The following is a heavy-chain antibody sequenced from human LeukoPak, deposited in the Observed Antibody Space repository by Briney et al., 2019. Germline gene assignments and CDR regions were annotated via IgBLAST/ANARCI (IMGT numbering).Heavy chain of an antibody. J-gene: IGHJ4*02. D-gene: IGHD3-9*01. Sequence: AGGSLRLSCAASGFTFNNYAMSGVRQAPGKGLEWVSALGISGGSTYYADSVKGRFTISRNNSKNTLYLQMSSLRAEDTDLYYCARDRELDNILTGYYDYWGQGTLVTVSS. CDR3: ARDRELDNILTGYYDY. V-gene: IGHV3-23*01. CDR2: LGISGGST. CDR1: GFTFNNYA.